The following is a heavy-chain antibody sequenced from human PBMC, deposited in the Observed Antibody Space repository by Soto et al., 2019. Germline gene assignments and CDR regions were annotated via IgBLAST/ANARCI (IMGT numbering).Heavy chain of an antibody. V-gene: IGHV4-31*03. Sequence: QVQLQESGPGLVKPSQTLSLTCTVSGGSISSGGYYWSWIRQHPGKGLEWIGYIYYSGSTYYNPSLKSRDTISVDTSKNQFTLKLSSVTAADTAVDYCARGGADYYYGMDVWGQGTTVTVSS. CDR2: IYYSGST. J-gene: IGHJ6*02. CDR3: ARGGADYYYGMDV. CDR1: GGSISSGGYY.